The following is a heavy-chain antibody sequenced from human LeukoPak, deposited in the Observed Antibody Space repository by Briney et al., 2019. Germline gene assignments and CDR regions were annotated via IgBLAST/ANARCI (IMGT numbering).Heavy chain of an antibody. Sequence: LETLSLTCTVSGGSISSYHWSWIRQPAGKGLEWIGRFHITGSTNYNPSLKSRVTMSIDTSKNQFSLKLSSVTAADTAVYYCARDGLYSYGYSYFDYWGQGTLVTVFS. CDR3: ARDGLYSYGYSYFDY. CDR2: FHITGST. J-gene: IGHJ4*02. D-gene: IGHD5-18*01. V-gene: IGHV4-4*07. CDR1: GGSISSYH.